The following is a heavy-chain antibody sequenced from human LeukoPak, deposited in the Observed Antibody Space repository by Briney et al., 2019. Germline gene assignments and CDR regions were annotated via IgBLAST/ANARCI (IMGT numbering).Heavy chain of an antibody. Sequence: WGALRLSCAGSGFIFSSFAMHWVRQAPGKGREWVALILYDGSKTYYADSVKGRFTVSRDSAKTTLYLQMNSLRAEDTAVYYCARVIDTGSTPPVYWGQGTLVTVSS. CDR2: ILYDGSKT. V-gene: IGHV3-33*01. D-gene: IGHD3-22*01. CDR1: GFIFSSFA. CDR3: ARVIDTGSTPPVY. J-gene: IGHJ4*02.